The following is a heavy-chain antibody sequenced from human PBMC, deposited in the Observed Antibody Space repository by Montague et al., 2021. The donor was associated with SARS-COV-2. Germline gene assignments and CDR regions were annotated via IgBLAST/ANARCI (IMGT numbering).Heavy chain of an antibody. J-gene: IGHJ6*02. CDR3: AREGPGRGYYYYGMDV. CDR2: IYYSGST. Sequence: SETLSLTCTVSGGSISSYYWSWIRQPPGKGLEWIGYIYYSGSTNYNPSLKSRVTISVDKSKNQFSLKLSSVTAADTAVYYCAREGPGRGYYYYGMDVWGQGTTVTVSS. CDR1: GGSISSYY. V-gene: IGHV4-59*01. D-gene: IGHD3-10*01.